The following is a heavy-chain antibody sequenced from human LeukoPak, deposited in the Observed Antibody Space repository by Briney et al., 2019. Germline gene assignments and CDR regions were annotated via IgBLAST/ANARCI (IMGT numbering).Heavy chain of an antibody. CDR2: ISPGDSDT. CDR1: GYSFTSYW. Sequence: GESLKISCKGSGYSFTSYWIGWVRQMPGKGLEWMGIISPGDSDTRYSPSFQGQVTISADKSISTAYLQWSSLKASDTAMYYCARVAVAAKGAHNWFDPWGQGTLVTVSS. V-gene: IGHV5-51*01. J-gene: IGHJ5*02. CDR3: ARVAVAAKGAHNWFDP. D-gene: IGHD6-19*01.